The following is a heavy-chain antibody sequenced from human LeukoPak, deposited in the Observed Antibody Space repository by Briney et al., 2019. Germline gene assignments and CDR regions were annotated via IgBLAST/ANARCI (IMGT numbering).Heavy chain of an antibody. J-gene: IGHJ4*02. CDR2: IYYSGST. D-gene: IGHD3-22*01. CDR3: ARQGVDYYDSSGPTTFDY. Sequence: SETLSLTCTVSSGSISTSNYYWGWVRQPPGKGLEWIGSIYYSGSTYYNPSLKSRVTISVDTSKNQFSLKLSSVTAADTAVYYCARQGVDYYDSSGPTTFDYWGQGTLVTVSS. V-gene: IGHV4-39*01. CDR1: SGSISTSNYY.